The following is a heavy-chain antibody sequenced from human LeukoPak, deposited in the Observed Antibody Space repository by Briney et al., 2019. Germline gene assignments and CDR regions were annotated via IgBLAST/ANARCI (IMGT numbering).Heavy chain of an antibody. CDR3: ARTYGDYPAWYYYYGMDV. CDR1: GYTFTSYD. V-gene: IGHV1-8*01. D-gene: IGHD4-17*01. J-gene: IGHJ6*02. CDR2: MNPNSGNT. Sequence: ASVKVSCKASGYTFTSYDINWGRQATGQGLEWMGWMNPNSGNTGYAQKFQGRVTMTRNTSISTAYMELSSLRSEDTAVYYCARTYGDYPAWYYYYGMDVWGQGTTVTVSS.